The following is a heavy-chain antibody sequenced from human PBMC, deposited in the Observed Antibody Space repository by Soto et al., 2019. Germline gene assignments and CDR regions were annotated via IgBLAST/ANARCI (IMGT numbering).Heavy chain of an antibody. V-gene: IGHV1-46*02. CDR2: INPSDGTT. Sequence: ASVKVSCKSSGYTFNLFYMEWVRQAPGKGLEWMGLINPSDGTTNYAQNFQGRVTMTKDTSTSTVDMELSSLRSEDTAVYYCLREREVGATSGAFDIWGQGTMVTVSS. D-gene: IGHD1-26*01. CDR1: GYTFNLFY. CDR3: LREREVGATSGAFDI. J-gene: IGHJ3*02.